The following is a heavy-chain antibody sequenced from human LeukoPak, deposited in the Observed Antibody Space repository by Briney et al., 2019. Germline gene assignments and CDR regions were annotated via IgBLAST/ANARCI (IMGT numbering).Heavy chain of an antibody. Sequence: GGSLRLSCAASGFTFSSYAMSWVRQAPGKGLEWVSVIYSGGSTYYADSVKGRFTISRDNSKNTLYLQMNSLRAEDTAVYYCARGSITGTTDYNWFDPWGQGTLVTVSS. J-gene: IGHJ5*02. D-gene: IGHD1-7*01. V-gene: IGHV3-66*01. CDR3: ARGSITGTTDYNWFDP. CDR1: GFTFSSYA. CDR2: IYSGGST.